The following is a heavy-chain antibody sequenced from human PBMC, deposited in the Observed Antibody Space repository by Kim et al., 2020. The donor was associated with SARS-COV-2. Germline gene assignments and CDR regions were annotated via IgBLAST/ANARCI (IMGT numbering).Heavy chain of an antibody. V-gene: IGHV3-33*05. CDR1: GFTFSNYG. Sequence: GGSLRLSCVAFGFTFSNYGMHWVRQAPGTGLEWVAAISYDGSDKYYADSVKGRFTMSRDNSKNTLYLHMNTLRAEDTAMYYCARVVSGEYSPSCYYYGLDVWGEGTTVSVSS. CDR2: ISYDGSDK. J-gene: IGHJ6*04. CDR3: ARVVSGEYSPSCYYYGLDV. D-gene: IGHD3-10*02.